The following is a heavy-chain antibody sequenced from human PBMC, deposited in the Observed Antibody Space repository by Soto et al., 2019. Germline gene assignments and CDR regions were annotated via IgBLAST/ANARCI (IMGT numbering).Heavy chain of an antibody. V-gene: IGHV3-30*18. CDR3: AKDHAVFYDFWSGYYNYYYYYGMDV. Sequence: GGSLRLSCAASGFTFSSYGMHWVRQAPGKGLEWVAVISYDGSNKYYADSVKGRFTISRDNSKNTLYLQMNSLGAGDTAVYYCAKDHAVFYDFWSGYYNYYYYYGMDVWGQGTTVTVSS. D-gene: IGHD3-3*01. J-gene: IGHJ6*02. CDR2: ISYDGSNK. CDR1: GFTFSSYG.